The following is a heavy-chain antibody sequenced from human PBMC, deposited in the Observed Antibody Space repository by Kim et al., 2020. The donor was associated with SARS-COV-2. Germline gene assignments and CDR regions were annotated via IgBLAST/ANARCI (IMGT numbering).Heavy chain of an antibody. J-gene: IGHJ6*01. D-gene: IGHD6-6*01. V-gene: IGHV3-7*01. CDR2: IKEGGSDK. CDR3: AIEQLGSGYPGM. Sequence: GGSLRLSCAASGFTFSTYWMSWVRQTPGKGLEWVANIKEGGSDKHLLAYLRRRITISRDNTNTSLYLKNDTSTAEDTAVYSCAIEQLGSGYPGM. CDR1: GFTFSTYW.